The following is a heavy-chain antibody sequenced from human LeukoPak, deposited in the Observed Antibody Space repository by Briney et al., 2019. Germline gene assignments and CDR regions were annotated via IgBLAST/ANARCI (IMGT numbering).Heavy chain of an antibody. D-gene: IGHD6-19*01. V-gene: IGHV3-23*01. CDR2: ISVDGETA. J-gene: IGHJ4*02. Sequence: GGSLRLSCTVSGFSVSNSGMSWVRQAPGQGLELISAISVDGETALYADSVKGRFIISRDNSKNTLYLQMSSLRAEDTAVYYCAQGYLSGWYPHWGQGSLVSVSS. CDR1: GFSVSNSG. CDR3: AQGYLSGWYPH.